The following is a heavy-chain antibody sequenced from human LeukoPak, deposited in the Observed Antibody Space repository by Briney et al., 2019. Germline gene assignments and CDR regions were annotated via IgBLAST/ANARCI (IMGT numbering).Heavy chain of an antibody. CDR2: NYYSGST. D-gene: IGHD3-10*01. J-gene: IGHJ3*02. CDR1: SGSISSSSYY. V-gene: IGHV4-39*01. Sequence: SETLSLTCTVSSGSISSSSYYWRWIRQPPGKGLEWNGSNYYSGSTYNNPSLQSRVTKTANTSKNQFSLKLSSVTAADTAVYYCARVPHDAFDIWGQGTIVTVSS. CDR3: ARVPHDAFDI.